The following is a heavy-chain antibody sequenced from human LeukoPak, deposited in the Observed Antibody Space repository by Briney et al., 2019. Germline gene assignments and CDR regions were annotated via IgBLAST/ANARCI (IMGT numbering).Heavy chain of an antibody. CDR3: ARGGGSGSYGAFGI. CDR1: GFTFSSYS. V-gene: IGHV3-74*01. D-gene: IGHD3-10*01. Sequence: GGSLRLSCAASGFTFSSYSMNWVRQAPGKGLEWVSSDGSGTGYTDSVKGRFTVSRDNAKNTLYLQMNSLRAEDAAVYYCARGGGSGSYGAFGIWGQGTMVTVSS. J-gene: IGHJ3*02. CDR2: DGSGT.